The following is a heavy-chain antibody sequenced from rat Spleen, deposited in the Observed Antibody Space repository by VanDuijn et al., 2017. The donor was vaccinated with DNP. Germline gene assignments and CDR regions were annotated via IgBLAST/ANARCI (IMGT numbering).Heavy chain of an antibody. D-gene: IGHD1-11*01. Sequence: EVQLVESGGGLVQPGNSLKLSCAASGFTFSDYAMAWVHQSPKKGLEWVATIIYDGSSTYYRDSVKGRFTISRDNAKSTLYLQMNSLRSEDMATYYCARHRGDYGFFDYWGQGVMVTVSS. J-gene: IGHJ2*01. CDR2: IIYDGSST. CDR1: GFTFSDYA. V-gene: IGHV5-17*01. CDR3: ARHRGDYGFFDY.